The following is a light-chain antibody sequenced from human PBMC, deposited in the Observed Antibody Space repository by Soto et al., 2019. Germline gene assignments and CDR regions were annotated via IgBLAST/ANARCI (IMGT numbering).Light chain of an antibody. CDR2: DAS. CDR3: QQYNNWPPIT. J-gene: IGKJ5*01. CDR1: QSVATN. V-gene: IGKV3D-15*01. Sequence: EAVLTQSPATLSVSPGERVTLSCRASQSVATNLAWYRQRPGQAPRLLIYDASRRATGIPDRFSGSGSGTDFSLTISRLEPEDFAVYYCQQYNNWPPITFGQGTRRRL.